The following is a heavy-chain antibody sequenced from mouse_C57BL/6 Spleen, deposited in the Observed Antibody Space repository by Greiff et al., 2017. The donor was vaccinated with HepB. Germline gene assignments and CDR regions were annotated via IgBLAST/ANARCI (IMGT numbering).Heavy chain of an antibody. V-gene: IGHV2-9-1*01. CDR2: IWTGGCT. Sequence: VQLKESGPGLVAPSQSLSITCTVSGFSLTSYAISWVRQPPGKGLEWLGVIWTGGCTNYNLASKSRLSISKDDSKSQVFLKMNSLQTDDTARYYCATSPLTGWYFDVGGTGTTVTVSS. D-gene: IGHD4-1*01. CDR1: GFSLTSYA. CDR3: ATSPLTGWYFDV. J-gene: IGHJ1*03.